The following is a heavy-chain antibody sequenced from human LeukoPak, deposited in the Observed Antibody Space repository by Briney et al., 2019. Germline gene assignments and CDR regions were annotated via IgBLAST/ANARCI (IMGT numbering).Heavy chain of an antibody. J-gene: IGHJ4*02. CDR2: INPNSGGT. D-gene: IGHD5-18*01. V-gene: IGHV1-2*02. CDR3: ARVHPRIQLWFKYYFDY. Sequence: ASVKVSCKASGYTFTGYYMHWVQQAPGQGLEWMGWINPNSGGTNYAQKFQGRVTMTRDTSISTAYMELSRLRSDDTAVYYCARVHPRIQLWFKYYFDYWGQGTLVTVSS. CDR1: GYTFTGYY.